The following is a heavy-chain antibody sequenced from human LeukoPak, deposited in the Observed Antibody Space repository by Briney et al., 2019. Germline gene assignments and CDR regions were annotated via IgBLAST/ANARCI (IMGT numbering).Heavy chain of an antibody. CDR1: GGSFSGYY. V-gene: IGHV4-34*01. D-gene: IGHD3-3*01. J-gene: IGHJ4*02. CDR3: ARGPSWTINGFRGSDTTIFGVVIPYFDY. Sequence: PSETLSLTCAVYGGSFSGYYWSWIRQPPGKGLEWIGEINHSGSTNYNPSLKSRVTISVDTSKNQFSLKLSSVTAADTAVYYCARGPSWTINGFRGSDTTIFGVVIPYFDYWGQGTLVTVSS. CDR2: INHSGST.